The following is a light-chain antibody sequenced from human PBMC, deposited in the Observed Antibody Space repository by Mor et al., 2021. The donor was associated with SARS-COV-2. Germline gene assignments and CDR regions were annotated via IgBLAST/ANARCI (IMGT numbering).Light chain of an antibody. Sequence: RASQSVSNYLAWYQQRPGQAPRLLIFGASNRATAIPARFSGSGSGTDFTLTISSLEPEDFAVYYCQQRTNWPPITFGQG. CDR1: QSVSNY. V-gene: IGKV3-11*01. J-gene: IGKJ5*01. CDR3: QQRTNWPPIT. CDR2: GAS.